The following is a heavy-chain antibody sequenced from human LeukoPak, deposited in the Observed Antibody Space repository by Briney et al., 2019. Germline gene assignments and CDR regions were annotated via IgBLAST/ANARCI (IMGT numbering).Heavy chain of an antibody. CDR3: ARGERGYRYGFEYFQK. CDR1: GYTFTSYD. D-gene: IGHD5-18*01. CDR2: MNSNSGNT. Sequence: ASVKVSCKASGYTFTSYDINWLRQATGQGLEWMGWMNSNSGNTGYAQKFQARVTFTRITSMSTAYMELRSLRSEDTAVYYCARGERGYRYGFEYFQKWGQGTLVTVSS. J-gene: IGHJ1*01. V-gene: IGHV1-8*01.